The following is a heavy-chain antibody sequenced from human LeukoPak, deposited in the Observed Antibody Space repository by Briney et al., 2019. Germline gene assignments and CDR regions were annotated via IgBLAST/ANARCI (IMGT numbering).Heavy chain of an antibody. CDR2: MNPNSGNT. D-gene: IGHD3-3*01. J-gene: IGHJ5*02. V-gene: IGHV1-8*01. CDR1: GYTFTSYD. CDR3: ARGIIYYDFWSGYYFAVQNWFDP. Sequence: ASVKVSCKASGYTFTSYDINWVRQATGQGLEWMGWMNPNSGNTGYAQKFQGRVTMTRNTSISTAYMELSSLRSEDTAVYYCARGIIYYDFWSGYYFAVQNWFDPWGQGTLVTVSS.